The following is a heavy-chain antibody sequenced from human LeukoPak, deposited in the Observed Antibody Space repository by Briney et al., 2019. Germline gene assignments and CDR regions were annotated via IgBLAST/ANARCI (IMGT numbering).Heavy chain of an antibody. CDR3: AKSPLRYSSSTLRDY. Sequence: GGSLRLSCAASGFTFSSYAMSWVRQAPGKGLEWVSAISDSGGSTYYADSVKGRFTISRDNSKNTLYLQMNSLRAEDTAVYYCAKSPLRYSSSTLRDYWGQGTLVTVSS. CDR1: GFTFSSYA. V-gene: IGHV3-23*01. CDR2: ISDSGGST. D-gene: IGHD6-6*01. J-gene: IGHJ4*02.